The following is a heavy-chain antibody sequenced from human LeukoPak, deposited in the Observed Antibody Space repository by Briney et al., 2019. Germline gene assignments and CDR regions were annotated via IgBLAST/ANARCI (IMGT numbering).Heavy chain of an antibody. J-gene: IGHJ6*02. CDR3: ARGGLYYDFWSGYSPYYYYYGMDV. CDR2: MNPNSGNT. V-gene: IGHV1-8*01. CDR1: GYTFTSYD. D-gene: IGHD3-3*01. Sequence: ASVTVSCKASGYTFTSYDINWVRQAAGQGLEWMGWMNPNSGNTAYAQKFQGRVTMTRNTSISTAYMELSSLRSEDTAVYYCARGGLYYDFWSGYSPYYYYYGMDVWGQGTTVTVSS.